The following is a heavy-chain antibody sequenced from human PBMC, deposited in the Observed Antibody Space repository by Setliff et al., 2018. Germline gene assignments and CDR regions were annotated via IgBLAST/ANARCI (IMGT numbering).Heavy chain of an antibody. Sequence: ASVKVSCKASGYIFTDYYIHWVQQAPGKGLEWMGRVDPKDGQAIYAKKFQGRFTITADTSIDTAYMELSSLTSEDTAVYYCATDLAIRGVQFDYWGRGTLVTVSS. V-gene: IGHV1-69-2*01. CDR3: ATDLAIRGVQFDY. J-gene: IGHJ4*02. CDR2: VDPKDGQA. D-gene: IGHD3-10*01. CDR1: GYIFTDYY.